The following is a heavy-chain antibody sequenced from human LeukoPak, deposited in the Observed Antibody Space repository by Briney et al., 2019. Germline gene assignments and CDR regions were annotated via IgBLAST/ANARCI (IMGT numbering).Heavy chain of an antibody. Sequence: PGGSLRLSCVASGFTFSNYWMSWVRQVPGKGLEWVANINQDGGETYYVDSVQGRFTISRDNAKHSLYLQMNSLRAEDTALYSCARAATTGTTDYWGQGTLLTVSS. V-gene: IGHV3-7*01. CDR1: GFTFSNYW. CDR3: ARAATTGTTDY. CDR2: INQDGGET. J-gene: IGHJ4*02. D-gene: IGHD1-1*01.